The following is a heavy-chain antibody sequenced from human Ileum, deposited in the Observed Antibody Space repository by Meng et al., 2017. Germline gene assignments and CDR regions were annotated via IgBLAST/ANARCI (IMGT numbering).Heavy chain of an antibody. V-gene: IGHV4-4*02. CDR3: ARHIAVSGTRGFDS. J-gene: IGHJ4*02. Sequence: QVQRRESGPGRVQPSGTLSLPCAVSGASISSGHWWSWVRQPPGKGLEWIGEMYPSGTTNYNPSLKSRVTISMDTSKNQLSLKLSSVTAADTAVYYCARHIAVSGTRGFDSWGQGTLVTVSS. CDR2: MYPSGTT. CDR1: GASISSGHW. D-gene: IGHD6-19*01.